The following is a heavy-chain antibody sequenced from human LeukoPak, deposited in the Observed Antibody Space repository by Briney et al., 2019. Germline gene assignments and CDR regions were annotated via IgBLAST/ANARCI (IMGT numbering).Heavy chain of an antibody. CDR1: RFTCSNIW. CDR2: IKQDGSEK. J-gene: IGHJ4*02. V-gene: IGHV3-7*01. CDR3: ARCSEGGDWDY. D-gene: IGHD2-21*02. Sequence: PGGSLRLYSAAPRFTCSNIWLRWVRQAPGKGLEGVADIKQDGSEKYYVESVKGRFTISRDNSKNSLYLQMNSLRAEDTAVYYCARCSEGGDWDYWGQGTLVTVSS.